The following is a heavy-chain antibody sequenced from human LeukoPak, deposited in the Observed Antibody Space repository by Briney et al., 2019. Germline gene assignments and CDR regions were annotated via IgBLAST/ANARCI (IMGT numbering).Heavy chain of an antibody. Sequence: PGGSLTLSCAASGFTFSGSAMHWVRQAPGKGLEWVGRIRSKANSYATAYAASVKGRFTISRDDSKNTAYLQMNSLKTEDTAVYYCTSYYDSSGYSYDAFDIWGQGTMVTVSS. CDR2: IRSKANSYAT. J-gene: IGHJ3*02. D-gene: IGHD3-22*01. CDR1: GFTFSGSA. CDR3: TSYYDSSGYSYDAFDI. V-gene: IGHV3-73*01.